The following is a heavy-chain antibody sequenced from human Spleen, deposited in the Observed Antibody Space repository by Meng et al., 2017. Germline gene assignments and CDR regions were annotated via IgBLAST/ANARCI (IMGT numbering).Heavy chain of an antibody. CDR2: ISHSGST. CDR1: GGSFSGYS. CDR3: ARLWTVTSYSADWFDP. D-gene: IGHD4-17*01. Sequence: PQCAGGRLKPSATRSLTFDVYGGSFSGYSWSWIRQPPGKGLEWIGEISHSGSTNYSPSLKNRVTISLDTSKNQFSLNLRSVTAADTAVYYCARLWTVTSYSADWFDPWGQGTLVTVSS. V-gene: IGHV4-34*01. J-gene: IGHJ5*02.